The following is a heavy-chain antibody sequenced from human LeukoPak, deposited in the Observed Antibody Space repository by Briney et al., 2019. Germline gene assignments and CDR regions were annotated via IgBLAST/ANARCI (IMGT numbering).Heavy chain of an antibody. CDR1: GGSISSSSYY. V-gene: IGHV4-39*06. J-gene: IGHJ4*02. CDR3: ARLTYYDILTGYYEAPLDY. Sequence: SETLSLTCTVSGGSISSSSYYWGWIRQPPGKGLEWIGSIYYSGSTYYNPSLKSRVTISVDTSKNQFPLKLSSVTAADTAVYYCARLTYYDILTGYYEAPLDYWGQGTLVTVSS. CDR2: IYYSGST. D-gene: IGHD3-9*01.